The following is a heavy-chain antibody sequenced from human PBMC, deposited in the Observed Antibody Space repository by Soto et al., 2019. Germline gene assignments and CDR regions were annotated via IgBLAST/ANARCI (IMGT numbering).Heavy chain of an antibody. D-gene: IGHD3-22*01. CDR2: INHSGST. J-gene: IGHJ3*02. CDR1: GGSFSGYY. Sequence: QVQLQQWGAGLLKPSETLSLTCAVYGGSFSGYYWSWIRQPPGKGLEWIGEINHSGSTNYNPSLKSRVTVSIDTSENQFSLKLSSVTAADTALYYCARSQTLYDSSGYYYVLDAFDIWGQGTMVTVSS. CDR3: ARSQTLYDSSGYYYVLDAFDI. V-gene: IGHV4-34*01.